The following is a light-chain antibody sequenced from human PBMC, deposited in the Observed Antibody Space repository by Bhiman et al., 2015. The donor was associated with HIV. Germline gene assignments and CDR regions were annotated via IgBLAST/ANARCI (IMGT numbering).Light chain of an antibody. V-gene: IGLV1-44*01. CDR3: ASWDDSLNGPL. J-gene: IGLJ3*02. Sequence: QSVLTQSPSVSGTPGQRVTIFCSGSDSDIGINSVSWYQQLPGTGPQTPHSMAMFCGPSRVPDRFSGSKSGTSASLAISGLQAEDEATYFCASWDDSLNGPLFGGGTKLTVL. CDR1: DSDIGINS. CDR2: AM.